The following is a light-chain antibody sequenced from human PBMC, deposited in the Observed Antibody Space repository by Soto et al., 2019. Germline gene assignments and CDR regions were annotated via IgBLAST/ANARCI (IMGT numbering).Light chain of an antibody. J-gene: IGKJ1*01. CDR2: DAF. Sequence: IQMTQSPSTLSTYVGDRVTITCRASQSLSSRLAWYQQIPGKAPKLLIYDAFSLQSGVPSRFSGSGSGTEFSLTISSLQPDDFATYYCQQYNSYPWTFGQGTKVDI. V-gene: IGKV1-5*01. CDR1: QSLSSR. CDR3: QQYNSYPWT.